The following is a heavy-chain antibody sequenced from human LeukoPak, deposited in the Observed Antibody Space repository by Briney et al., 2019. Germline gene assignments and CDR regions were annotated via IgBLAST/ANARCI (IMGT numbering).Heavy chain of an antibody. J-gene: IGHJ4*02. CDR2: INPNSGGT. V-gene: IGHV1-2*02. D-gene: IGHD2-2*02. CDR3: ARDPYCSSTSCYNDY. CDR1: GYTFTGYY. Sequence: ASVKVSCKASGYTFTGYYMHWVRQAPGQGLEWMGWINPNSGGTNYAQKFQGRVNMTRDTSISTAYMELSRLRSDDTAVYYCARDPYCSSTSCYNDYWGQGTLVTVSS.